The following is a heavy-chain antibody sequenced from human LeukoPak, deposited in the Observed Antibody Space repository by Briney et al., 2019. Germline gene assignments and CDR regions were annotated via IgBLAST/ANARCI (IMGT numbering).Heavy chain of an antibody. CDR1: GGSISSSSYY. Sequence: KPSETLSLTCTVSGGSISSSSYYWGWIRQPPGKGLEWIGSIYYSGSTYYNPSLKSRVTISVDTSKNQFSLKLSSVTAADTAVYYCARAEGYCSGGSCYSLDYWGQGTLVTVSS. CDR2: IYYSGST. D-gene: IGHD2-15*01. J-gene: IGHJ4*02. CDR3: ARAEGYCSGGSCYSLDY. V-gene: IGHV4-39*01.